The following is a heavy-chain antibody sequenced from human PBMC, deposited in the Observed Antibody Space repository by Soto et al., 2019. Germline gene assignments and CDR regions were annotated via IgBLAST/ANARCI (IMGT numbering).Heavy chain of an antibody. D-gene: IGHD6-6*01. J-gene: IGHJ6*02. CDR1: GDSVSSNGAC. CDR3: ARDDIAARALYV. V-gene: IGHV6-1*01. CDR2: IYYRSKWFH. Sequence: PSQTLSLTCVISGDSVSSNGACWNWIRQSPSRGLQWLGRIYYRSKWFHDYAASVESRIAINPDTSRNQFSLQLNYVTPEDTAVYYCARDDIAARALYVWGQGTTVTVSS.